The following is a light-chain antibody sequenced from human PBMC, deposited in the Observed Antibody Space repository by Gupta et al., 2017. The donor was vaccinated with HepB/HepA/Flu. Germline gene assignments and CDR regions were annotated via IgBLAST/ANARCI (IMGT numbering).Light chain of an antibody. V-gene: IGKV1-27*01. Sequence: DIQMTQSTSSLSASVGDRLTITCMASQDIGKSLAWYQQKPRNIPRLLIYTVSTLPSGVPSRFSGSGSGTDFTITISILHPEDFATYYCQKYDSARTFGQWTNVEIK. J-gene: IGKJ1*01. CDR2: TVS. CDR1: QDIGKS. CDR3: QKYDSART.